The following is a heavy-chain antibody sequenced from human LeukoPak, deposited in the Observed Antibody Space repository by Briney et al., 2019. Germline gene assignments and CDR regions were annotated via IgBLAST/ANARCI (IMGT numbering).Heavy chain of an antibody. V-gene: IGHV3-48*02. CDR1: GLTFRRYS. Sequence: GGSLRLSCEASGLTFRRYSMNWVRQAPGKGLEWVSYISSSSIIYYADSVKGRFTISRDTARNSLYLQMNSLRDEDTVVYYCRRHGYIDAFDVLGQGTMVTVSS. D-gene: IGHD5-18*01. CDR3: RRHGYIDAFDV. CDR2: ISSSSII. J-gene: IGHJ3*01.